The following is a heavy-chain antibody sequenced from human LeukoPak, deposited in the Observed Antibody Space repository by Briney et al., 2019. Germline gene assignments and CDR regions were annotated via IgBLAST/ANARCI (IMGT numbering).Heavy chain of an antibody. Sequence: KPSETLSLTCTVSGGSISSSSYYWGWIRQPPGKGLEWIGSIYYSGSTHYNPSLKSRVTISVDTSKNQFSLKLSSVTAADTAVYYCARHSRYSYALYNWFDPWGQGTLVTVSS. CDR2: IYYSGST. J-gene: IGHJ5*02. CDR3: ARHSRYSYALYNWFDP. D-gene: IGHD5-18*01. CDR1: GGSISSSSYY. V-gene: IGHV4-39*01.